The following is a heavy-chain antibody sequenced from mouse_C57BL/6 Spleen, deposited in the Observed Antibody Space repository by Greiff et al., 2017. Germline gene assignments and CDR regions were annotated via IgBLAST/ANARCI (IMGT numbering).Heavy chain of an antibody. CDR1: GYTFTSYW. J-gene: IGHJ3*01. Sequence: EVQLVESGTVLARPGASVKMSCKTSGYTFTSYWMHWVKQRPGQGLEWIGAIYPGNSDTSYNQKFKGKAKLTAVTSASTAYMELSSLANEDSAVYYCAEACGSTGFAYWGQGTLVTVSA. CDR3: AEACGSTGFAY. V-gene: IGHV1-5*01. CDR2: IYPGNSDT. D-gene: IGHD1-1*01.